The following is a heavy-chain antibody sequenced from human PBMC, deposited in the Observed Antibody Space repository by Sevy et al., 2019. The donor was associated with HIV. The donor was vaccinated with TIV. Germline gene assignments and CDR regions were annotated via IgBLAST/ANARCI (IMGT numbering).Heavy chain of an antibody. D-gene: IGHD3-22*01. CDR2: FDPEDGET. V-gene: IGHV1-24*01. Sequence: ASVKVSCKVSGYTLTELSMHWVRQAPGKGLEWMGRFDPEDGETIYAQKFQGRVTMTEDPSTDTAYMELSSLRSGDTAVYYCGTTREYYSDSSGYIDYWGQGTLVTVSS. J-gene: IGHJ4*02. CDR1: GYTLTELS. CDR3: GTTREYYSDSSGYIDY.